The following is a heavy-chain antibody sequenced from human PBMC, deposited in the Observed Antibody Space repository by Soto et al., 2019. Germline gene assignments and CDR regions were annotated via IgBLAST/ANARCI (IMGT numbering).Heavy chain of an antibody. CDR1: GFTFSTYS. V-gene: IGHV3-66*01. J-gene: IGHJ6*02. Sequence: GGSLRLSCAASGFTFSTYSMNWVRQAPGKGLEWVSLLNSGGDTGYADSVRGRFTISRDNSKNTLYLQMNSLRVDDTAVYFCARDFGSDATGYYGMDVWGQGTTVTVSS. CDR2: LNSGGDT. D-gene: IGHD3-10*01. CDR3: ARDFGSDATGYYGMDV.